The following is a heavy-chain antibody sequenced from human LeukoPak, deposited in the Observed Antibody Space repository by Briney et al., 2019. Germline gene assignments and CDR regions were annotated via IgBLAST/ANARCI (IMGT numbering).Heavy chain of an antibody. CDR1: GGSISSGGYY. CDR3: ARGTDYYDSSGHYYFDY. J-gene: IGHJ4*02. Sequence: PSETLSLTCTVSGGSISSGGYYWSRIRQHPGKGLEWIGYIYYSGSTYYNPSLKSRVTISVDTSKNQFSLKLSSVTAADTAVYYCARGTDYYDSSGHYYFDYWGQGTLVTVSS. V-gene: IGHV4-31*03. CDR2: IYYSGST. D-gene: IGHD3-22*01.